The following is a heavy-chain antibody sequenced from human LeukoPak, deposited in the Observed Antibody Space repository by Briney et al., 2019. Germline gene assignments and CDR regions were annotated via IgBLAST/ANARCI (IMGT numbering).Heavy chain of an antibody. CDR1: GFTLSDHW. D-gene: IGHD5-12*01. V-gene: IGHV3-74*03. CDR3: VKGGHKLDIQTTHYYYGLDV. J-gene: IGHJ6*02. CDR2: VESDASRT. Sequence: LGGSLRLSCVASGFTLSDHWMYSARQGPIRALAHVSRVESDASRTTYADSVKGRFTISRDDAKNTMYLQMNSLRVEDTAVYYCVKGGHKLDIQTTHYYYGLDVWGQGTTVAVS.